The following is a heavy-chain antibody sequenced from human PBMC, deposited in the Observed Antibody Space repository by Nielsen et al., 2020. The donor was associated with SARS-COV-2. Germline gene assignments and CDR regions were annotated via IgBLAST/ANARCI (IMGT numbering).Heavy chain of an antibody. CDR3: AKDSGYCSSTSCYHYYYYGMDV. CDR2: ISYDGSNK. J-gene: IGHJ6*02. Sequence: GESLKISCAASGFTFSSYGMHWVRQAPGKGLEWVAVISYDGSNKYYADSVKGRFTTSRDNSKNTLYLQMNSLRAEDTAVYYCAKDSGYCSSTSCYHYYYYGMDVWGQGTTVTVSS. D-gene: IGHD2-2*01. CDR1: GFTFSSYG. V-gene: IGHV3-30*18.